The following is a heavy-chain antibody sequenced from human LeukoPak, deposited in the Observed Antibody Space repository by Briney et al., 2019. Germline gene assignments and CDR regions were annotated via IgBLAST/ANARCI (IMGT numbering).Heavy chain of an antibody. Sequence: GGSLRLSCAASGFIFSSYEMNWVRQAPGKGLEWVSYISSSGSTIYYADSVKGRFTISRDDAKNSLYLQMNSLRVEDTAVYYCARTGHSSGWSAYFDYWGQGTLVTVSS. CDR1: GFIFSSYE. CDR2: ISSSGSTI. D-gene: IGHD6-19*01. CDR3: ARTGHSSGWSAYFDY. V-gene: IGHV3-48*03. J-gene: IGHJ4*02.